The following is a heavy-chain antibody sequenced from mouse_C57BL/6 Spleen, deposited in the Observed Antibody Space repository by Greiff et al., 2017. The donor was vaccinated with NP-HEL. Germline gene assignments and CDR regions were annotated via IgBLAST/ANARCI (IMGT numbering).Heavy chain of an antibody. Sequence: VQLKQSGPELVKPGASVKISCKASGYTFTDYNMDWVKQSHGKSLEWIGDINPNNGGTIYNQKFKGKATLTVDKSSSTAYMELRSLTSEDTAVYYCARSGYYGSVYCAMDYWGQGTSVTVSS. J-gene: IGHJ4*01. D-gene: IGHD1-1*01. CDR1: GYTFTDYN. CDR2: INPNNGGT. V-gene: IGHV1-18*01. CDR3: ARSGYYGSVYCAMDY.